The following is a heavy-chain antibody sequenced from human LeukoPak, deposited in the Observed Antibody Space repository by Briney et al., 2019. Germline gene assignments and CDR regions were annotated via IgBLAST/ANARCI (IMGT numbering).Heavy chain of an antibody. CDR3: ARRPDYYDSWVFDI. CDR1: GFTFSNYA. J-gene: IGHJ3*02. V-gene: IGHV3-30-3*01. D-gene: IGHD3-22*01. CDR2: ISYDGSNK. Sequence: PGGSLILSCAASGFTFSNYAMHWVRQAPGTGLEWVAVISYDGSNKYYADSVKGRFTISRDNSKNTVYLEMNSLRAEDTAVYYCARRPDYYDSWVFDIWGQGTMVTVSS.